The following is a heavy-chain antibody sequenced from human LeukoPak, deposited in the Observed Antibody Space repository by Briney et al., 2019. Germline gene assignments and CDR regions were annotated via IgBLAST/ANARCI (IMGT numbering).Heavy chain of an antibody. V-gene: IGHV4-59*01. J-gene: IGHJ6*03. CDR2: IYYSGST. CDR3: ARVPPLYYYMDV. Sequence: SETLSLTCTVSGGSISSYYWSWIRQPPGKGLEWIGYIYYSGSTNYNPSLKSRVTISVDTSKNQFSLKLSSVTAADTAVYYCARVPPLYYYMDVWGKGTTVTVSS. CDR1: GGSISSYY.